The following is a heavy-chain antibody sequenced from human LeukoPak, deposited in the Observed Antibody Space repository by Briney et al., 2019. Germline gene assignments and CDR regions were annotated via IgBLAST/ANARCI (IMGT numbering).Heavy chain of an antibody. CDR2: ISYDGSNK. CDR1: GFTFSSYA. J-gene: IGHJ5*02. D-gene: IGHD6-13*01. CDR3: ARSLAAGNIRWFDP. V-gene: IGHV3-30*04. Sequence: PGGSLRLSCAASGFTFSSYAMHWVRQAPGKGLEWVAVISYDGSNKYYADSVKGRFTISRDNSKNTLYLQMNSLRAEDTAVYYCARSLAAGNIRWFDPWGQGTLVTVSS.